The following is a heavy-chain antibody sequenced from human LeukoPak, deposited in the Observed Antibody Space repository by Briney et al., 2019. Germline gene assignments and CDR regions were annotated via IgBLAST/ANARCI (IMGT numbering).Heavy chain of an antibody. V-gene: IGHV3-33*01. CDR2: IWYDGSNK. Sequence: GGSLRLSCAASGFTFSSYGMHWVRQAPGKGLEWVAVIWYDGSNKYYADSVKGRFTISRDNSKNTLYLQMNSLRAEDTAVYYCARDSVNYYDSSDRAYYFDYWGQGTLVTVSS. CDR3: ARDSVNYYDSSDRAYYFDY. J-gene: IGHJ4*02. CDR1: GFTFSSYG. D-gene: IGHD3-22*01.